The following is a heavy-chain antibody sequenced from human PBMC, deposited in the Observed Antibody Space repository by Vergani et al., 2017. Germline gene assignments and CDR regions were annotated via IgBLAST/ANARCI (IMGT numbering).Heavy chain of an antibody. CDR2: INPNSGGT. Sequence: QVQLVQSGAEVKKPGASVKVSCKASGYTFTGYYMHWVRQAPGQGLEWMGWINPNSGGTNYAQKFQGRVTMTRDTSISTAYMELSRLRSDDTAVYYCARVSVPAAIFWGVLLDYYMDVWGKGTTVTVSS. CDR1: GYTFTGYY. J-gene: IGHJ6*03. D-gene: IGHD2-2*01. V-gene: IGHV1-2*02. CDR3: ARVSVPAAIFWGVLLDYYMDV.